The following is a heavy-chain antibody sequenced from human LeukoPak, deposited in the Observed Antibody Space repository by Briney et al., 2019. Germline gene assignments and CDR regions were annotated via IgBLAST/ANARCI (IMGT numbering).Heavy chain of an antibody. J-gene: IGHJ4*02. Sequence: GGPLRLSCAACGFIFSNYGMHWVRHAPGKGLDWVAVIWYDGSRIYYADSVKGRFTISRDNSENTLYLQMNSLRAEDTAVYYCARTYSSSSEANFDYWGQGTLVTVSS. CDR3: ARTYSSSSEANFDY. CDR1: GFIFSNYG. CDR2: IWYDGSRI. V-gene: IGHV3-33*01. D-gene: IGHD6-6*01.